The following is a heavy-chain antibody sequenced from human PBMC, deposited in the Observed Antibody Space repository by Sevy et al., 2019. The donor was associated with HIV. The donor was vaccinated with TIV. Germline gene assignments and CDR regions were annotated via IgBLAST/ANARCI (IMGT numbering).Heavy chain of an antibody. CDR1: RFTFSSHP. D-gene: IGHD6-13*01. Sequence: GGSLRLSCAASRFTFSSHPMHWVRQAPGKGLEWVALISYDGSNTYYADSVKGRFTISRDNSKNTLYLQMDSLRADDAGVYDCARDFLYPSRTWYWAYYYCMDVWGQGTTVTVSS. CDR3: ARDFLYPSRTWYWAYYYCMDV. CDR2: ISYDGSNT. V-gene: IGHV3-30-3*01. J-gene: IGHJ6*02.